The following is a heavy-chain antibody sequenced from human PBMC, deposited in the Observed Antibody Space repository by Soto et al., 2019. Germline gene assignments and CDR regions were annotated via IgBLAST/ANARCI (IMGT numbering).Heavy chain of an antibody. CDR2: ISSSSSYI. D-gene: IGHD3-10*01. Sequence: VVSLRLSCAASGFTFSSYSMNWVRQAPGKGLEWVSSISSSSSYIYYADSVKGRFTISRDNAKNSLYLQMNSLRAEDTAVYYCAREGEGSFGYWGQGTLVTVSS. CDR3: AREGEGSFGY. J-gene: IGHJ4*02. CDR1: GFTFSSYS. V-gene: IGHV3-21*01.